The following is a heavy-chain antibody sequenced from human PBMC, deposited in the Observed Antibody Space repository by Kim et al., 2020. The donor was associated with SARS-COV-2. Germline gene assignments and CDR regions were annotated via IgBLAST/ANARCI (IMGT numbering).Heavy chain of an antibody. V-gene: IGHV4-39*01. D-gene: IGHD6-25*01. CDR3: AQHPSSGLYLGAFDI. Sequence: NPSLKSRVTISIDTSKNQFSLKMSSVTAADTALYYCAQHPSSGLYLGAFDIWGQGTMVTVSS. J-gene: IGHJ3*02.